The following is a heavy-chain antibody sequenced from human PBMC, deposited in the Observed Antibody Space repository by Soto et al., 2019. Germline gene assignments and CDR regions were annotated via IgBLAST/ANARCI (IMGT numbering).Heavy chain of an antibody. CDR1: GFMLRNYA. D-gene: IGHD2-15*01. Sequence: GGSLRLSCEASGFMLRNYAMHWVRQAPGKGLEWVAAVSHDGGKKDYAESVKGRLIISRDRSRDTVYLQMNSLRPEDTAVYYCVRETQIVRVVVPTPGSPGAFDMWGQGTMVTVSS. CDR2: VSHDGGKK. CDR3: VRETQIVRVVVPTPGSPGAFDM. J-gene: IGHJ3*02. V-gene: IGHV3-30-3*01.